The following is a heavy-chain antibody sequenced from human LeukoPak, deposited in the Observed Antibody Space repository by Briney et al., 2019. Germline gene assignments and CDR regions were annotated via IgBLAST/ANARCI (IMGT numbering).Heavy chain of an antibody. Sequence: GGSLRLSCAASGLTFSSYAMHWVRQAPGKGLEWVAVIAYDGSNKYYADSVKGRFTISRDNSKNTLYLQMNSLRAEDTAVYYCARNVHDYGDYGRHYSYGMDVWGQGTTVTVSS. J-gene: IGHJ6*02. V-gene: IGHV3-30-3*01. D-gene: IGHD4-17*01. CDR2: IAYDGSNK. CDR3: ARNVHDYGDYGRHYSYGMDV. CDR1: GLTFSSYA.